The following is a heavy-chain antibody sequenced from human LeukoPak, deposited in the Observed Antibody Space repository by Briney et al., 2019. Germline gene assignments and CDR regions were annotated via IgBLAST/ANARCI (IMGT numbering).Heavy chain of an antibody. V-gene: IGHV1-2*02. J-gene: IGHJ4*02. D-gene: IGHD5-12*01. CDR3: ARDYSGYDLLLFDY. Sequence: ASVKVSCKASGYTFTGYYMHWVRQAPGQGLEWMGWINPNSGGTNYAQKFQGRVTMTRDTSISTAYMELSRLRSDDTAVYYCARDYSGYDLLLFDYWGQGTQVTVSS. CDR1: GYTFTGYY. CDR2: INPNSGGT.